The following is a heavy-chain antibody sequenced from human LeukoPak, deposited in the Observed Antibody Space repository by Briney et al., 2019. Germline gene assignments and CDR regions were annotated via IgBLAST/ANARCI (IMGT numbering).Heavy chain of an antibody. Sequence: KPSETLSLTCTVSGASISSYSWSWIRQPPGKGLEWIGYIYYSGSTNYTPSLKSRVTISVDTSKNQFSLKLSSVTAAETAVYYCARDLHSSSWYIAFDIWGQGTMVTVSS. CDR3: ARDLHSSSWYIAFDI. J-gene: IGHJ3*02. CDR1: GASISSYS. V-gene: IGHV4-59*01. D-gene: IGHD6-13*01. CDR2: IYYSGST.